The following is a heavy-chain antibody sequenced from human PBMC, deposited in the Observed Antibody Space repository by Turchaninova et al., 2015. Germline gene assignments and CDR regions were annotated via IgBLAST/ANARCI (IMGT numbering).Heavy chain of an antibody. CDR3: ARVYYYDSSGLLY. D-gene: IGHD3-22*01. Sequence: EVKLVESGGGLVKPGGSLRLSCSASGFSFSSYNMNWVRQAPGRGLEWVSSISCSSDYIYYSDSVKGRFTISRDNAKNSLFLQMNNLRAEDTAIYYCARVYYYDSSGLLYWGQGSLVTVSS. CDR1: GFSFSSYN. V-gene: IGHV3-21*01. CDR2: ISCSSDYI. J-gene: IGHJ4*02.